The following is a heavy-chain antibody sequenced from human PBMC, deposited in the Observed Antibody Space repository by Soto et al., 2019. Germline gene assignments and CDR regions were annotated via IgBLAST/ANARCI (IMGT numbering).Heavy chain of an antibody. J-gene: IGHJ4*02. CDR2: ISSSSSTI. V-gene: IGHV3-48*01. D-gene: IGHD2-15*01. CDR3: AREALGYCSGGSCAFNNFDY. CDR1: GFTFSSYS. Sequence: GGSLRLSCAASGFTFSSYSMNWVRQAPGKGLEWVSYISSSSSTIYYADSVKGRFTISRDNAKNSLYLQMNSLRAEDTAVYYCAREALGYCSGGSCAFNNFDYWGQGTLVTVSS.